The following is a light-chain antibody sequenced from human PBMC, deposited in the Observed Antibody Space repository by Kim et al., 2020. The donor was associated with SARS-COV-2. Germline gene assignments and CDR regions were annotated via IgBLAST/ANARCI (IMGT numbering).Light chain of an antibody. CDR1: QDINSY. CDR2: AAS. Sequence: SASVVDRVTISCRASQDINSYLVWFQQRPGKAPKTLIYAASSLERGVPSNFSGSGFGTDFTLTINSLQPEDFATYYCQQYNTYPLTFGQGTKLEI. V-gene: IGKV1-16*02. J-gene: IGKJ2*01. CDR3: QQYNTYPLT.